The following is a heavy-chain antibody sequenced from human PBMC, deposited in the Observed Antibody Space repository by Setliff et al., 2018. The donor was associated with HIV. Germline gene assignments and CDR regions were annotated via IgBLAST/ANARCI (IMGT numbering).Heavy chain of an antibody. J-gene: IGHJ5*02. CDR2: VYNSGIT. Sequence: SETLSLICAVSGGSVSSPSYYWGWIRQPPGKGLEWIGSVYNSGITFKNPSLKSRVSISVDRSGNQFSLRLTSVTAADTAVYYCATCRHRPSNWFDPWGQGTVVTVSS. CDR1: GGSVSSPSYY. V-gene: IGHV4-39*07. CDR3: ATCRHRPSNWFDP.